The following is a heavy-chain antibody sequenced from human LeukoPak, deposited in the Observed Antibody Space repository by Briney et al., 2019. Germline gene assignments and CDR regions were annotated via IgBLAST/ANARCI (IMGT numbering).Heavy chain of an antibody. CDR3: ARDRQVNYYYGMDV. J-gene: IGHJ6*02. CDR1: GGSISSYY. CDR2: IYYSGST. V-gene: IGHV4-59*01. D-gene: IGHD3-22*01. Sequence: SETLSLTCTVSGGSISSYYWSWIRQPPGKGLEGIGYIYYSGSTNYNPSLKSRVTISVDTSKNQFSLKLSSVTAADTAVYYCARDRQVNYYYGMDVWGQGTTVTVSS.